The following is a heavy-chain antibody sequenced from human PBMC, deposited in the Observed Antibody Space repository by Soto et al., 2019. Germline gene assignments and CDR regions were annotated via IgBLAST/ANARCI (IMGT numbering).Heavy chain of an antibody. CDR2: IYYSGST. CDR1: GGSISSGGYY. Sequence: SETLSLTCTVSGGSISSGGYYWSWIRQHPGKGLEWIGYIYYSGSTYYNPSLKSRVTISVDTSKNQFSLKLSSVTAADTAVYYCAREVVYSGYDGGVWFDPWGQGTLVTSPQ. V-gene: IGHV4-31*03. D-gene: IGHD5-12*01. J-gene: IGHJ5*02. CDR3: AREVVYSGYDGGVWFDP.